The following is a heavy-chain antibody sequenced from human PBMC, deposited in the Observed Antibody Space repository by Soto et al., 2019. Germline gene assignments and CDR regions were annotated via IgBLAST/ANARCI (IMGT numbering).Heavy chain of an antibody. CDR2: IKQDGSDK. V-gene: IGHV3-7*01. CDR3: ETVARWTYPFDK. D-gene: IGHD5-12*01. CDR1: VFSFIGYC. J-gene: IGHJ4*02. Sequence: WLCXRLSCSAGVFSFIGYCMMLFRQAPGKGLEWVANIKQDGSDKDYVDSLKGRITISRDNGKNSLSLQMNSLRAEDTDVYYCETVARWTYPFDKWGQGTLV.